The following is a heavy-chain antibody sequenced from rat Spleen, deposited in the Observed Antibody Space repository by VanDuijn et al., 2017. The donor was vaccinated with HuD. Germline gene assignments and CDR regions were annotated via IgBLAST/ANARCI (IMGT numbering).Heavy chain of an antibody. Sequence: EVQLVETGGSLVQSGKSLKLTCATSGFTFSNAWMNWVRQSPEKQLEWVAQIKAKSNNYATYYAEPVKGRFTISGDDSKSSVYLQMNSLKEEETVIYYFLWDHYDGTDFLRFAYWGQDTLVTVSS. J-gene: IGHJ3*01. CDR2: IKAKSNNYAT. V-gene: IGHV6-8*01. CDR3: LWDHYDGTDFLRFAY. CDR1: GFTFSNAW. D-gene: IGHD1-12*02.